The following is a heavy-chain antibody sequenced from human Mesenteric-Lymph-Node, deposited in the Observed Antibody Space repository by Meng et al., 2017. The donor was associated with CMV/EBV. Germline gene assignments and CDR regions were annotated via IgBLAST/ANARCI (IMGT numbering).Heavy chain of an antibody. D-gene: IGHD3-22*01. V-gene: IGHV3-7*01. J-gene: IGHJ6*02. CDR2: IKQDGSEK. CDR1: GFTFSSYW. CDR3: ARGGRGGWLLDIDYYGMDV. Sequence: GESLKISCAASGFTFSSYWMSWVRQAPGKGLEWVANIKQDGSEKYYVDSVKGRFTISRDNAKNSLYLQMNSLRAEDTAVYYCARGGRGGWLLDIDYYGMDVWGQGTTVTVSS.